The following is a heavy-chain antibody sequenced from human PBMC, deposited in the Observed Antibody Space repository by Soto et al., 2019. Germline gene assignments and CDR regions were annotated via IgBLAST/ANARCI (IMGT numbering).Heavy chain of an antibody. J-gene: IGHJ4*02. CDR2: ISDYGRI. Sequence: PGGSLRLSCAASGFTVSSNYMSWVRQAPGKGLVWVSRISDYGRINYADSVKDRFIISRDDARSELYLQLNDLRVEDTATYYCARGGLEPFDHWGQGALVTVSS. CDR1: GFTVSSNY. V-gene: IGHV3-66*03. CDR3: ARGGLEPFDH. D-gene: IGHD1-1*01.